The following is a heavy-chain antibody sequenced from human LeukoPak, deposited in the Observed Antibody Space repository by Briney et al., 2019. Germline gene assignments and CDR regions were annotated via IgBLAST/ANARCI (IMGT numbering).Heavy chain of an antibody. V-gene: IGHV3-74*01. D-gene: IGHD3-10*01. J-gene: IGHJ4*02. Sequence: GGSLRLSCAASGFTFSSYWMHWVRQAPGKGLVWVSRINSDGSSTSYADSVKGRFTTSRDNAKNTLYLQMNSLRAEDTAVYYCARPRLLWQIDYWGQGTLVTVSS. CDR3: ARPRLLWQIDY. CDR2: INSDGSST. CDR1: GFTFSSYW.